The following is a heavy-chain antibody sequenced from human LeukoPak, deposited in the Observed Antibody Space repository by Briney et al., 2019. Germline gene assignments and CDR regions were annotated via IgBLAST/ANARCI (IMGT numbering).Heavy chain of an antibody. J-gene: IGHJ3*02. CDR1: GGSFSGYY. CDR2: INYSGST. CDR3: ASLWPYQLSAFDI. Sequence: SETLSLTCAVYGGSFSGYYWSWLRQPPGKGLEWIGEINYSGSTNYNPSLKSRVTISADTSKNQFSLKLSSVTAADTAVYYCASLWPYQLSAFDIWGQGTLVTVSS. D-gene: IGHD2-2*01. V-gene: IGHV4-34*01.